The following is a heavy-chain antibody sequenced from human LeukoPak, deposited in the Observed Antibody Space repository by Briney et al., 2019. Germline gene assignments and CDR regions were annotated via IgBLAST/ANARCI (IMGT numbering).Heavy chain of an antibody. CDR2: IKQDGSEK. D-gene: IGHD1-7*01. J-gene: IGHJ4*02. CDR1: GFTFSNYW. CDR3: ARDDDWNYEDY. Sequence: LGGSLRLSCAASGFTFSNYWMSWVRQAPGKGLQWVANIKQDGSEKYYVDSVKGRFAISRDNAKKSLYLQMNSLSAEDTAVYYCARDDDWNYEDYWGQGTLVTVSS. V-gene: IGHV3-7*01.